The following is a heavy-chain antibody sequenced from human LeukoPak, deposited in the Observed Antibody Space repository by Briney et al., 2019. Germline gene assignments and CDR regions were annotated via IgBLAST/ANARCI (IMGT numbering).Heavy chain of an antibody. CDR3: ARRTGYLNYYYYYYMDV. CDR2: IYYSGST. Sequence: SETLSLTCTVSGGSISSHYWSWIRQPPGKGPEWIGYIYYSGSTNYNPSLKSRVTISVDTSRNQFSLKLSSVTAADSAVYYCARRTGYLNYYYYYYMDVWGNGTTVTVSS. CDR1: GGSISSHY. J-gene: IGHJ6*03. D-gene: IGHD3/OR15-3a*01. V-gene: IGHV4-59*11.